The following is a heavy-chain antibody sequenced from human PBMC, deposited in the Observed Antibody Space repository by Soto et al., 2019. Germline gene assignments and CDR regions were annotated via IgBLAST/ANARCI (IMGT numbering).Heavy chain of an antibody. CDR3: AILSAPGDS. V-gene: IGHV3-74*03. D-gene: IGHD3-3*01. Sequence: AGSLRLSWAVSGFTLSSYWRRWVRQAPGKGLVWVSHINSEGAITEYTDSGKGRFTICRDYTTNALCMQTNCLRAEGTAVYYCAILSAPGDSWGQGTRVTVS. CDR1: GFTLSSYW. CDR2: INSEGAIT. J-gene: IGHJ4*02.